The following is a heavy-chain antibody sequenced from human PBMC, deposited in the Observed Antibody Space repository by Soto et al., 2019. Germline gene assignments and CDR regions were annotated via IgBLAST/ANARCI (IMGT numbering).Heavy chain of an antibody. V-gene: IGHV6-1*01. CDR2: TYYRSKWSN. Sequence: SQTLSLTCAISGDSVSSNSAAWNWIRQSPSRGLEWLGRTYYRSKWSNDYAVSVKSRITINPDTSKNQFSLQLNSVTPEDTAVYYCVRDQWHTEGVPARLDYWGQGTLVTVSS. CDR3: VRDQWHTEGVPARLDY. CDR1: GDSVSSNSAA. J-gene: IGHJ4*02. D-gene: IGHD2-2*01.